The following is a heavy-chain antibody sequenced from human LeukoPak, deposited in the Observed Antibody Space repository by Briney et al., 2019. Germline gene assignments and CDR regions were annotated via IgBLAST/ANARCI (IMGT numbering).Heavy chain of an antibody. CDR1: GFRFNTYW. Sequence: GGSLRLSCAASGFRFNTYWMSWVRQAPGKGLEWVANIKQDGNEKYYADSVKGRFTISRDNGKNSLDLQMNSLRADDTAVYYCASHGWELLYYFDYWGQGTLVTVSS. D-gene: IGHD1-26*01. J-gene: IGHJ4*02. CDR3: ASHGWELLYYFDY. V-gene: IGHV3-7*01. CDR2: IKQDGNEK.